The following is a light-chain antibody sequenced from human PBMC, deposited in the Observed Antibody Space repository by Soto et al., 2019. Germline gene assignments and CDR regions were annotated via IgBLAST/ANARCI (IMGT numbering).Light chain of an antibody. Sequence: QLVLTQSPSASASLGASVKLTCTLSSGHSSYAIAWHQQQPEKGPRYLMKLNSDGSHSKGDGIPDRFSGSSSGAERYLTISRPPSEDEADYYCQTWGTGIQVFGGGTKLTVL. CDR2: LNSDGSH. CDR3: QTWGTGIQV. CDR1: SGHSSYA. J-gene: IGLJ2*01. V-gene: IGLV4-69*01.